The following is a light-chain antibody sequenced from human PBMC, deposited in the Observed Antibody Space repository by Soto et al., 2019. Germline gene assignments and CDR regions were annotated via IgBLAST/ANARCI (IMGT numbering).Light chain of an antibody. Sequence: QSVLTQSPSASASLGPSVTLTCTLSTGHSSSPIALHQQQSEKGPRYLLKLGNDGSHSTGDGVPYRCSGSSSGTERSLTSSSLQYEAEAEYYCQTWGPGSYVFGTGTKLTVL. V-gene: IGLV4-69*01. J-gene: IGLJ1*01. CDR3: QTWGPGSYV. CDR2: LGNDGSH. CDR1: TGHSSSP.